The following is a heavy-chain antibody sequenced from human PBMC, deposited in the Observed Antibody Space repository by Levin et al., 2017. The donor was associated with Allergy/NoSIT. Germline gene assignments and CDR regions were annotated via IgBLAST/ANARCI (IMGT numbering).Heavy chain of an antibody. CDR2: INPNSGGT. J-gene: IGHJ6*02. V-gene: IGHV1-2*02. Sequence: TGGSLRLSCKASGYTFTGYYMHWVRQAPGQGLEWMGWINPNSGGTNYAQKFQGRVTMTRDTSISTAYMELSRLRSDDTAVYYCARDIGYYHNNYYYYGMDVWGQGTTVTVSS. D-gene: IGHD3-22*01. CDR3: ARDIGYYHNNYYYYGMDV. CDR1: GYTFTGYY.